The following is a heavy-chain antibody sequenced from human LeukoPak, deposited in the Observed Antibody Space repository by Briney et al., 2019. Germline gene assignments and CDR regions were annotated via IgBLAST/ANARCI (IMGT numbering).Heavy chain of an antibody. D-gene: IGHD6-19*01. J-gene: IGHJ5*02. CDR2: ISAYNGNT. CDR1: GYTFTSYG. CDR3: AREAGQTPGYSSGWYGGWFDP. V-gene: IGHV1-18*01. Sequence: ASVKVSCKASGYTFTSYGISWVRQAPGQGLEWMGWISAYNGNTNYAQKLQGRVTMTTDTSTSTAYMELRSLRSDDTAVYYCAREAGQTPGYSSGWYGGWFDPWGQGTLVTVSS.